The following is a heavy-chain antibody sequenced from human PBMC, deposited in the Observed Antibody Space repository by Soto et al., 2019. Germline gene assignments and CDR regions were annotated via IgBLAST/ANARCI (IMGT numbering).Heavy chain of an antibody. V-gene: IGHV3-23*01. D-gene: IGHD3-3*01. CDR2: ISGSGGST. CDR1: GFTFSSYA. J-gene: IGHJ6*02. Sequence: GGSLRLSCAASGFTFSSYAMSWVRQAPGKGLEWVSAISGSGGSTYYADSVKGRFTISRDNSKNTLYLQMNSLRAEDTAVYYCSRGYYDFWSGYSSGGVYSYYGMDVWGQGTTVTVSS. CDR3: SRGYYDFWSGYSSGGVYSYYGMDV.